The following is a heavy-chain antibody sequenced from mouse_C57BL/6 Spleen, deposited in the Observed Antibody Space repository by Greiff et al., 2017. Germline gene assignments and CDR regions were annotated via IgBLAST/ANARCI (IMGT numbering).Heavy chain of an antibody. J-gene: IGHJ3*01. V-gene: IGHV10-1*01. CDR3: VRQIYYDYDGFAY. CDR1: GFSFNTYA. D-gene: IGHD2-4*01. CDR2: IRSKSNNYAT. Sequence: EVQGVESGGGLVQPKGSLKLSCAASGFSFNTYAMNWVRQAPGTGLEWVARIRSKSNNYATYYADSVKDRFTISRDDSESMLYLQMNNLKTEDTAMYYCVRQIYYDYDGFAYWGQGTLVTVSA.